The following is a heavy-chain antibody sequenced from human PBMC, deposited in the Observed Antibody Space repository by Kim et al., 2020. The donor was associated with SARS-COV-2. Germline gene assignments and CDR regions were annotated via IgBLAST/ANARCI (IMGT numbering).Heavy chain of an antibody. CDR3: ARGGSYYAGFDY. J-gene: IGHJ4*02. V-gene: IGHV3-48*04. Sequence: YYADSVKGRFTISRDNAKNSLYLQMNSLRAEDTAVYYCARGGSYYAGFDYWGQGTLVTVSS. D-gene: IGHD1-26*01.